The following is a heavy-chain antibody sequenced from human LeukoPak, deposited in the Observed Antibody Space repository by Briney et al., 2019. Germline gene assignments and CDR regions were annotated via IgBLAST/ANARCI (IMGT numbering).Heavy chain of an antibody. V-gene: IGHV4-59*01. CDR3: ARDFGDYPLDAFDI. J-gene: IGHJ3*02. D-gene: IGHD4-17*01. CDR2: IYYSGST. CDR1: GGSISSYY. Sequence: SETLSLTCTVSGGSISSYYWSWIRQPPGKGLEWIGYIYYSGSTNYNPSLKSRVTISVDTSKNQFSLKLSSVTAADTAVYYCARDFGDYPLDAFDIWGQGTMVTVSS.